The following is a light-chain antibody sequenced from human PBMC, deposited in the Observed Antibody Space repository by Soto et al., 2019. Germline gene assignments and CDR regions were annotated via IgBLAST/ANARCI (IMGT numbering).Light chain of an antibody. CDR2: GAS. Sequence: DIGMTQSPATLSVSPGERASLSCRASQSVGSNLAWYQQTACQAPRLLIYGASTRATGIPARFSGSGSGTEFTLTISSLQSEDFAVYSCQQYTNWPYTFGQGTKLEIK. J-gene: IGKJ2*01. CDR3: QQYTNWPYT. CDR1: QSVGSN. V-gene: IGKV3-15*01.